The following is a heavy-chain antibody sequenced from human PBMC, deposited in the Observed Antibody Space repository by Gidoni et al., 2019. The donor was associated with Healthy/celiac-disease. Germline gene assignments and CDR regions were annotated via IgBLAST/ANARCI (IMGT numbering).Heavy chain of an antibody. D-gene: IGHD2-15*01. V-gene: IGHV1-8*01. CDR2: MNPNSGNT. CDR3: ARGRVVRNRIIFDY. J-gene: IGHJ4*02. Sequence: WMGWMNPNSGNTGYAQKFQGRVTMTRNTSISTAYMELSSLRSEDTAVYYCARGRVVRNRIIFDYWGQGTLVTVSS.